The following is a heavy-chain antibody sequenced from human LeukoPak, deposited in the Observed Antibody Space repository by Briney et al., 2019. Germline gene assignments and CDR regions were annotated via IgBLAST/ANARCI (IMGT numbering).Heavy chain of an antibody. J-gene: IGHJ2*01. V-gene: IGHV3-49*03. CDR1: GFTFGDYA. CDR3: TRETLIAVAGTRWYFDL. D-gene: IGHD6-19*01. CDR2: IRSKAYGGTT. Sequence: GGSLRLSCTASGFTFGDYAMSWFRQAPGKGLEWVGLIRSKAYGGTTEYAASVKGRFTISRDDSKSIAYLQMNSLKTEDTAVYYCTRETLIAVAGTRWYFDLWGRGTLVTVSS.